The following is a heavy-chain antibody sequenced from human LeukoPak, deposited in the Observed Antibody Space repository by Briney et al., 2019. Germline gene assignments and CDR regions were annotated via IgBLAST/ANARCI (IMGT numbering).Heavy chain of an antibody. J-gene: IGHJ6*02. D-gene: IGHD5-18*01. CDR2: IRSKANSYAT. Sequence: GGSLKLSCAASGFTFSGSAMHWVRQASGKGLEWVGRIRSKANSYATAYAASVKGRFTISRDDSKNTAYLQMNSLKTEDTAVYYCTVRGYSYGYNGMDVWGQGTTVTASS. V-gene: IGHV3-73*01. CDR1: GFTFSGSA. CDR3: TVRGYSYGYNGMDV.